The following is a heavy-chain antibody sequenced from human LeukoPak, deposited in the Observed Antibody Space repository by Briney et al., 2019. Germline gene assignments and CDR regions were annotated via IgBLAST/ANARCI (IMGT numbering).Heavy chain of an antibody. J-gene: IGHJ6*02. Sequence: SGRSLRLSCAASGFAFDDYAMHWVRQAPGKGLEWVSGISWNSDSIGYADSVKGRFTISRDNAKNSLYLQMNSLRAEDTALYYCAKDIRGYDWYYHGMDVWGQGTTVTVSS. D-gene: IGHD5-12*01. V-gene: IGHV3-9*01. CDR3: AKDIRGYDWYYHGMDV. CDR2: ISWNSDSI. CDR1: GFAFDDYA.